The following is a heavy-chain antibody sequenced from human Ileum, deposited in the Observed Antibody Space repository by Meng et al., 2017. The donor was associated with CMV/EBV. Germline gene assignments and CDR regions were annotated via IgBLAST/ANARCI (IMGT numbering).Heavy chain of an antibody. Sequence: SLKISCAASGYTFRSYEMNWVRQAPGKGLEWISYISSIDQSVYYADSVKGRFTISRDNAENSLYLHMNSLRVDDTATYYCARGRFLDYWGQGTLVTVSS. V-gene: IGHV3-48*03. CDR3: ARGRFLDY. CDR2: ISSIDQSV. J-gene: IGHJ4*02. CDR1: GYTFRSYE. D-gene: IGHD2/OR15-2a*01.